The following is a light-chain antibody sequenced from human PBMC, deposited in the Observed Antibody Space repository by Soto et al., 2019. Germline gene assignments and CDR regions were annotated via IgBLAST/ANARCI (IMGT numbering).Light chain of an antibody. Sequence: EIVLTQSQATLSLSPGERATLSCRASQSVSSYLAWYQQKPGQAPRLLMYDASNRATGIPARFSGSGSGTYFTLTISSLEPEDFAVYYCQQRINWPLTFGGGTKVEI. J-gene: IGKJ4*01. CDR1: QSVSSY. CDR2: DAS. CDR3: QQRINWPLT. V-gene: IGKV3-11*01.